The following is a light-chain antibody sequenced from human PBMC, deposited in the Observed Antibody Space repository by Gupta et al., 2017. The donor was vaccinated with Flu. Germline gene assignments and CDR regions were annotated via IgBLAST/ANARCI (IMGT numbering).Light chain of an antibody. CDR3: LQRKSYPLT. J-gene: IGKJ4*01. Sequence: IQLTQSPVSLSASVADRVPITCRASQDIGSALDWYYQKPGKAPKCLIIGASSLQSGVPSRFSGSGSGTEFTLTISSLQPEDFATYYCLQRKSYPLTFGGGTKVEI. V-gene: IGKV1-17*01. CDR1: QDIGSA. CDR2: GAS.